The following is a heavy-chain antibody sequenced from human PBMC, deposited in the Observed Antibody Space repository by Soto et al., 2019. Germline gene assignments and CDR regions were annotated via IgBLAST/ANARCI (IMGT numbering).Heavy chain of an antibody. CDR1: GFTFRSYS. D-gene: IGHD3-3*01. Sequence: GGSLRLSCAASGFTFRSYSMNWVRQAPGKGLEWVSYISSSSSTIYYADSVKGRFTISRDNAKNSLYLQMNSLRAEDTAVYYCAPSPTHLEWSFDYWGQGTLVTSPQ. V-gene: IGHV3-48*01. CDR2: ISSSSSTI. J-gene: IGHJ4*02. CDR3: APSPTHLEWSFDY.